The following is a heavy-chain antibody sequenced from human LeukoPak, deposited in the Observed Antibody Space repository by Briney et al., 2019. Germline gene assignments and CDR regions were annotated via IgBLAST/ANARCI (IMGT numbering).Heavy chain of an antibody. CDR3: AKNYGPGNAFYDY. V-gene: IGHV3-23*01. CDR1: GFSFSTYA. CDR2: IDGSGRYI. Sequence: GGSLRLSCAASGFSFSTYAITWVRQAPGRGLEWVSAIDGSGRYIYYRDSVQGRFTNSRDNSKNTLSLQMNSLTAEDSAVYYCAKNYGPGNAFYDYWGQGVLVTVSS. D-gene: IGHD3-10*01. J-gene: IGHJ4*02.